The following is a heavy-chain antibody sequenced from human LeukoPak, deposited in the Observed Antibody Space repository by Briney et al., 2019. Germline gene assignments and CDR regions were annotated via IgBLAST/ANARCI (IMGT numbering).Heavy chain of an antibody. V-gene: IGHV4-39*07. CDR3: AKRYCSSTTCYDDRGAFDY. CDR2: VHYSGAT. CDR1: GGSITSDAYY. J-gene: IGHJ4*02. Sequence: PSETLSLTCTVSGGSITSDAYYWGWIRQPPGKGLEWIASVHYSGATYYNPSLKSRVTISVDTSKNQFSLKLSSVTAADTVVYYCAKRYCSSTTCYDDRGAFDYWGQGTLVTVSS. D-gene: IGHD2-2*01.